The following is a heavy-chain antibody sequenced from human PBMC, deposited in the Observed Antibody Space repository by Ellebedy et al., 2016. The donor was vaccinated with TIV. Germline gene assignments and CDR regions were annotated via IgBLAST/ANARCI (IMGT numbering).Heavy chain of an antibody. CDR1: GFTFSSSG. J-gene: IGHJ6*02. Sequence: GESLKISCAASGFTFSSSGMHWVRQAPGKGLEWVAVIWYDGSNKYYADSVKGRFTISRDNSKNTLYLQMNSLSADDTAVYYCARQAYISQYYYGMDVWGQGTAGTVSS. CDR2: IWYDGSNK. V-gene: IGHV3-33*01. D-gene: IGHD3-3*02. CDR3: ARQAYISQYYYGMDV.